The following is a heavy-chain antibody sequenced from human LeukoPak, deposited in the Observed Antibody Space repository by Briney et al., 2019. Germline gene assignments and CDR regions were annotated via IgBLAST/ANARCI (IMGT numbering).Heavy chain of an antibody. CDR2: INHTGST. CDR3: AGPEDYDSGGYSSYFQH. D-gene: IGHD3-22*01. V-gene: IGHV4-34*01. J-gene: IGHJ1*01. Sequence: PSETLSLTCAVYGGSFSNYYWSWIRQSPGKGLEWIGEINHTGSTNYNPSLKSRVTISVDTSKRQFSLKMSSVTAADTAVYYCAGPEDYDSGGYSSYFQHWGQGTLVTVSS. CDR1: GGSFSNYY.